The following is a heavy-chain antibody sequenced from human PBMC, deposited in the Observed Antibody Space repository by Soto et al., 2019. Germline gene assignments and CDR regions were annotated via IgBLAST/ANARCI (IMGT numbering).Heavy chain of an antibody. CDR3: ARGSRRRFLEWLSQILFFDY. J-gene: IGHJ4*02. D-gene: IGHD3-3*01. V-gene: IGHV1-2*04. Sequence: ASVKVSCKASGYTFTGYYMHWVRQAPGQGLEWMGWINPNSGGTNHAQKFQGWVTMTRDTSISTAYMELSRLRSDDTAVYYCARGSRRRFLEWLSQILFFDYWGQGTLVTVSS. CDR2: INPNSGGT. CDR1: GYTFTGYY.